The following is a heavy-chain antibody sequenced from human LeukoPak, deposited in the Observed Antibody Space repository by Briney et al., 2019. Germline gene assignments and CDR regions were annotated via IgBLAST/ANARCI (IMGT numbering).Heavy chain of an antibody. CDR1: GGSISSSSYY. V-gene: IGHV4-39*01. Sequence: SETLSLTCTVSGGSISSSSYYWGWFRQPPGKGLEWIGSIYYSGSTYYNPSLKSRVTISVDTSKNQFSLKLSSVTAADTAVYYCARRSIVVVPAAKDWFDPWGQGTLVTVSS. CDR3: ARRSIVVVPAAKDWFDP. D-gene: IGHD2-2*01. CDR2: IYYSGST. J-gene: IGHJ5*02.